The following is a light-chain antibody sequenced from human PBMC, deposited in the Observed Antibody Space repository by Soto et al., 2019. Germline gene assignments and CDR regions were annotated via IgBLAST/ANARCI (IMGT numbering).Light chain of an antibody. V-gene: IGKV3-20*01. CDR1: QSVSNY. CDR2: GAS. J-gene: IGKJ1*01. Sequence: IVLTQSPATLSLSPWERATLSCRTSQSVSNYLAWYQQKPGQAPRLLIYGASNRATGIPDRFSGSGSGTDFTLTISRLEPEDFAVYYCQQYGSSPRTFGQGTKVDIK. CDR3: QQYGSSPRT.